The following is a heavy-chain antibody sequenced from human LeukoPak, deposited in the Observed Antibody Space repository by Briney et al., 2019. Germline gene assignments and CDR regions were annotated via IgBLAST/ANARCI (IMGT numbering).Heavy chain of an antibody. CDR3: ARLGYPDY. CDR2: IYYSGST. CDR1: GGSISSYY. V-gene: IGHV4-59*08. D-gene: IGHD1-1*01. Sequence: SETLSLTCTVSGGSISSYYWSWIRQPPGKGLEWIGYIYYSGSTNYNPSLRSRVTISVDTSKNQFSLKLSSVTAADTAVYYCARLGYPDYWGQGTLVTVSS. J-gene: IGHJ4*02.